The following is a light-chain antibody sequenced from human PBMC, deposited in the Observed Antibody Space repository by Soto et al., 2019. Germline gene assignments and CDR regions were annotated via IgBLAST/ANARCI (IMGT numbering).Light chain of an antibody. CDR3: QQYDILPIT. CDR1: QDINIY. CDR2: DAS. Sequence: DIQMTQSPSSLFASVGDRVTITCQATQDINIYLNWYQQKPGKAPNLLIYDASNLEIGVPSTFSGSGSGTHFTFTISSLQTEDIGTYYCQQYDILPITFGLGTRLEIK. J-gene: IGKJ5*01. V-gene: IGKV1-33*01.